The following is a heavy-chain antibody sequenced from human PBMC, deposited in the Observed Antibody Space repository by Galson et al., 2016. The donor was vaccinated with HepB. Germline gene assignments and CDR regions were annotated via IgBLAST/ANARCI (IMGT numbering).Heavy chain of an antibody. J-gene: IGHJ4*02. CDR3: ARGRYNWNYGEYYFDY. CDR1: GGSISSYY. Sequence: SETLSLTCTVSGGSISSYYWSWIRQPAGKGLEWIGRVYTNGSTNYNPSLKSRVTWSVDTSKKQFSLKLRSVTAADTAVYYCARGRYNWNYGEYYFDYWGQGTLVTVSS. CDR2: VYTNGST. D-gene: IGHD1-7*01. V-gene: IGHV4-4*07.